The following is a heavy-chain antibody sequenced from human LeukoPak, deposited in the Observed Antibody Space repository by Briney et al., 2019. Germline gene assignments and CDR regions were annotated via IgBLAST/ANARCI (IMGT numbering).Heavy chain of an antibody. D-gene: IGHD5-18*01. J-gene: IGHJ4*02. CDR2: IYTSGST. CDR3: ARGRKYTYGYTVTELGSGYFDY. CDR1: GGSISTSSYY. Sequence: SETLSLTCSVSGGSISTSSYYWSWIRQPAGKGLEWIGRIYTSGSTNYNPSLKSRVTISVDTSKNRFSLRLTSVTAADTAVYYCARGRKYTYGYTVTELGSGYFDYWGQGTLVTVSS. V-gene: IGHV4-61*02.